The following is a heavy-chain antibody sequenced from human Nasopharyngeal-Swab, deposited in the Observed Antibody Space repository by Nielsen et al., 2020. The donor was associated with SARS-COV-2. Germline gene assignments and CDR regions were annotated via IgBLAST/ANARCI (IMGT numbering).Heavy chain of an antibody. J-gene: IGHJ6*02. CDR3: ARGQYCSSTSCYARGYYYYYGMDV. V-gene: IGHV3-21*01. CDR2: ISSSSSYI. D-gene: IGHD2-2*01. CDR1: GFTFSSYS. Sequence: ETLSLTCAASGFTFSSYSMNWVRQAPGKGLEWVSSISSSSSYIYYADSVKGRSTISRDNAKNSLYLQMNSLRAEDTAVYYCARGQYCSSTSCYARGYYYYYGMDVWGQGTTVTVSS.